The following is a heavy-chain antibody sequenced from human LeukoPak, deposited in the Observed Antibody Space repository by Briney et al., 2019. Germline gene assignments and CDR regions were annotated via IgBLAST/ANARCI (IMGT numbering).Heavy chain of an antibody. CDR1: GFTFSSYG. Sequence: GGSLRLSCAASGFTFSSYGMHWVRQAPGKGLKWVAVISYDGSNKYYADSVKGRFTISRDNSKNTLYLQMNSLRAEDTAVYYCAKGVLGYCSGGSCYYYGMDVWGQGTTVTVSS. CDR3: AKGVLGYCSGGSCYYYGMDV. J-gene: IGHJ6*02. V-gene: IGHV3-30*18. D-gene: IGHD2-15*01. CDR2: ISYDGSNK.